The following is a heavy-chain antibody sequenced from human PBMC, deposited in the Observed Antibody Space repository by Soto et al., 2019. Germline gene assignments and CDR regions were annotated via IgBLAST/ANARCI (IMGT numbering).Heavy chain of an antibody. Sequence: SETLSLTCTVSGGSISSGGYYWSWIRQHPGKGLEWIGYIYYSGSTYYNPSLKSRVTISVDTSKNQFSLKLSSVTAADTAVYYCARQIYGWIDPWGQGTLVTVSS. J-gene: IGHJ5*02. V-gene: IGHV4-31*03. CDR1: GGSISSGGYY. CDR2: IYYSGST. CDR3: ARQIYGWIDP. D-gene: IGHD4-17*01.